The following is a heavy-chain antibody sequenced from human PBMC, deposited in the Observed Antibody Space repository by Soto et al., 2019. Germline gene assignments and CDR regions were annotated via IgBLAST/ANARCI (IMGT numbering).Heavy chain of an antibody. Sequence: PGGSLRLSCTASGVTFGDYAMSWFRQAPGKGLEWVGFIRSKAYGGTTEYAASVKGRFTISRDDSKSIAYLQMNSLKTEDTAVYYCTRENYYGSGASPTNGFDPWGQGTLVTVSS. V-gene: IGHV3-49*03. J-gene: IGHJ5*02. CDR2: IRSKAYGGTT. D-gene: IGHD3-10*01. CDR1: GVTFGDYA. CDR3: TRENYYGSGASPTNGFDP.